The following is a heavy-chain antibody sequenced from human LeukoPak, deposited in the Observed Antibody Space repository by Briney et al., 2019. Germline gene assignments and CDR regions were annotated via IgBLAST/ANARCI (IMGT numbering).Heavy chain of an antibody. CDR3: ARGRRPFDY. CDR1: GGSFGGYY. Sequence: PSVPLSLTCAVYGGSFGGYYWRWLRQPPGKGLEWIGEINHSGSTNYNPSLKSRVTISVDTSKNQFSLKLSSVTAADTAVYYCARGRRPFDYWGQGTLVTVSS. J-gene: IGHJ4*02. CDR2: INHSGST. V-gene: IGHV4-34*01.